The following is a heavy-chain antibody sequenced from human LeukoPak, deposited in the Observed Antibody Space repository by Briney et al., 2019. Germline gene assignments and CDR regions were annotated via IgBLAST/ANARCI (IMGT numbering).Heavy chain of an antibody. CDR3: AKDDAWLRFGE. V-gene: IGHV3-30*04. CDR2: ISYDGSNK. Sequence: GGSLRLSCAASGFTFSSYAMHWVRQAPGKGLEWVAVISYDGSNKYYADSVKGRFTISRDNSKNTLYLEVISLAAEDTAVYYCAKDDAWLRFGEWSQGTLVTVSS. CDR1: GFTFSSYA. D-gene: IGHD5-12*01. J-gene: IGHJ4*02.